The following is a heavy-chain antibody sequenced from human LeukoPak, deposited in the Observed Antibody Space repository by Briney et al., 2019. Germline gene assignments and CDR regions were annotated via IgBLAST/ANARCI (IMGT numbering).Heavy chain of an antibody. D-gene: IGHD7-27*01. CDR3: ARDRWGWNHYNYMDV. Sequence: GASVTVSCKASGYTFTTYGISWVRQAPGQGLEWLGWISGYNGNTNYPQKLQGRVTMITDTSTSTAYMELRSLRSEDTAVYYCARDRWGWNHYNYMDVWGKGTTVTVSS. V-gene: IGHV1-18*01. CDR2: ISGYNGNT. CDR1: GYTFTTYG. J-gene: IGHJ6*03.